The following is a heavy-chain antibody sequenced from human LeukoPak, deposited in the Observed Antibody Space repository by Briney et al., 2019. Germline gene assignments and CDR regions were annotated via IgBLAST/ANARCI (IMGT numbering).Heavy chain of an antibody. CDR3: AKGGGGPHYYYMDV. D-gene: IGHD3-16*01. Sequence: PGGSLRLSCAASGFTFSSYGMHWVRQAPGKGLEWVAFIRYDGSNKYYADSVKGRFTISRDNSKNTLYLQMNSLRAEDTAVYYCAKGGGGPHYYYMDVWGKGTTVTVSS. J-gene: IGHJ6*03. CDR1: GFTFSSYG. V-gene: IGHV3-30*02. CDR2: IRYDGSNK.